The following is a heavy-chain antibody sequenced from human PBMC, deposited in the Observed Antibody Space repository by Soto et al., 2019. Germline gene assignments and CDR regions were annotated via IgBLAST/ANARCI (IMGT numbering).Heavy chain of an antibody. CDR2: IIPIFDTA. CDR1: GGTFSTYA. Sequence: QVQLVQSGAEVKKPGSSVKVSCKSSGGTFSTYAISWVRQAPGQGLVWMGGIIPIFDTANYAQKFQGRVTITADESTTTAYMELISVRSEDTAVYYCTRDEMVVATGSRTWHYYYGMDVWGQGTTVTVSS. D-gene: IGHD2-15*01. J-gene: IGHJ6*02. V-gene: IGHV1-69*12. CDR3: TRDEMVVATGSRTWHYYYGMDV.